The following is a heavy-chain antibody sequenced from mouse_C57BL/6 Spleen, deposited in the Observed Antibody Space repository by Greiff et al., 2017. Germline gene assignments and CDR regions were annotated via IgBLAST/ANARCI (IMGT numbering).Heavy chain of an antibody. CDR3: ARTRDWYFDV. Sequence: DVKLVESGGGLVKPGGSLKLSCAASGFTFSDYGMHWVRQAPEKGLEWVAYISSGSSTIYYADTVKGRFTISRDNAKNTLFLQVTSLRSEDTAMYYGARTRDWYFDVWGTGTTVTVSS. CDR2: ISSGSSTI. V-gene: IGHV5-17*01. CDR1: GFTFSDYG. J-gene: IGHJ1*03.